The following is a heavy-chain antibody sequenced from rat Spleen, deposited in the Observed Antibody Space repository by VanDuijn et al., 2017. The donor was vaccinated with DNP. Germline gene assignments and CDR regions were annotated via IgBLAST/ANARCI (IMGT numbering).Heavy chain of an antibody. J-gene: IGHJ2*01. CDR2: ISYDGGNT. Sequence: EVQLVESGGGLVQPGRSMTLSCVASGFTLSDFYMGWVRQAPPTGLEWVASISYDGGNTYYRDSVKGRFTISRDNAKSSLYLHMDSLRSEDTATYYCTTLNSGTYDSWGQGVMVTVSS. V-gene: IGHV5-20*01. CDR3: TTLNSGTYDS. CDR1: GFTLSDFY. D-gene: IGHD1-3*01.